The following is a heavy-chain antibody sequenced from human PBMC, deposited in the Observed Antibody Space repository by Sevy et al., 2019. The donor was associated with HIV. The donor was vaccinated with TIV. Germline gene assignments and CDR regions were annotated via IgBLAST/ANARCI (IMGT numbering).Heavy chain of an antibody. J-gene: IGHJ4*02. Sequence: ASLKVSCKASGYTFTSYDINWVRQATGQGLEWMGWMNPNSGNTGYAQKFQGRVTMTRNTSISTAYMELSSLRSEDTAVYYCARGPLHSSGYHYDYWGQGTLVTVSS. CDR1: GYTFTSYD. D-gene: IGHD3-22*01. CDR3: ARGPLHSSGYHYDY. CDR2: MNPNSGNT. V-gene: IGHV1-8*01.